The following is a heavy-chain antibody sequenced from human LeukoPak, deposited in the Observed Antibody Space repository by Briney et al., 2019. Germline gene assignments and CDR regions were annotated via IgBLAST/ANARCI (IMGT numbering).Heavy chain of an antibody. V-gene: IGHV3-7*01. CDR3: ARESKGRSKIDY. Sequence: PGGSLRLSCAAFGFTFSSYWMSWVRQAPGKGLEWVANIKQDGSEKYYVDSVKGRFTISRDNANNSLSLQMNSLRAEDTAVYYCARESKGRSKIDYWGQGTLVTVSS. CDR2: IKQDGSEK. J-gene: IGHJ4*02. D-gene: IGHD4-17*01. CDR1: GFTFSSYW.